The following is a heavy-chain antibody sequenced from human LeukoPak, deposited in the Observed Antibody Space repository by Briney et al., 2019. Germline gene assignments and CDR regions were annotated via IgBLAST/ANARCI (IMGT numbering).Heavy chain of an antibody. D-gene: IGHD6-19*01. Sequence: GGSLRLSCAASGFTFSSYAMSWVRQAPGKGLEWVSSISSSSSYIYYADSVKGRFTISRDNAKNSLYLQMNSLRAEDTAVYYCARDRAQFIAVAGTVDYWGQGTLVTVSS. CDR2: ISSSSSYI. CDR3: ARDRAQFIAVAGTVDY. J-gene: IGHJ4*02. CDR1: GFTFSSYA. V-gene: IGHV3-21*01.